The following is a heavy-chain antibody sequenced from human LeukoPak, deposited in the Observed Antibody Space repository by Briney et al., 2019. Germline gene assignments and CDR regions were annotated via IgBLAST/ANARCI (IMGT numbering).Heavy chain of an antibody. V-gene: IGHV3-30*18. CDR1: GFTFSSYG. D-gene: IGHD4-17*01. CDR2: ISYDGSNK. J-gene: IGHJ4*02. CDR3: AKVRGTVTTGPQY. Sequence: GGSLRLSCAASGFTFSSYGMHWVRQAPGKGLEWVAVISYDGSNKYYADSVKGRFTISRDNSKNTLYLQMNSLRAEDTAVYYCAKVRGTVTTGPQYWGQGTLVTVSS.